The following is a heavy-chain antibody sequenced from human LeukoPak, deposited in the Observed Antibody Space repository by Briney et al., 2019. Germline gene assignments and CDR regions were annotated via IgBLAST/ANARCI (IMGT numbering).Heavy chain of an antibody. CDR2: ISSSSSYI. D-gene: IGHD5-24*01. Sequence: GGSLRLSCAASGFTFSSYSMNWVRQAPGKGLDWVSSISSSSSYIYYADSVKGRFTISRDNAKNSLYLQMNRLRAEDTAVYYCARELDGYNPLDYWGQGTLVTVSS. J-gene: IGHJ4*02. CDR1: GFTFSSYS. CDR3: ARELDGYNPLDY. V-gene: IGHV3-21*01.